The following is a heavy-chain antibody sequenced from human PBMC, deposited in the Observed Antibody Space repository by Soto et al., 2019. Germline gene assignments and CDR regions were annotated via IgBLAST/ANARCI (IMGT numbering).Heavy chain of an antibody. V-gene: IGHV1-18*04. Sequence: ASVKVSCKASGYTFSSYGISWVRQAPGQGLEWMGWISAYNGNTKYAQDLQGRVTMTTDTSTSTAYMELRSLRSDDTAMYYCARFSGGSYNTYYFYYGMDVWGQGTTVTVSS. CDR1: GYTFSSYG. J-gene: IGHJ6*02. D-gene: IGHD2-15*01. CDR3: ARFSGGSYNTYYFYYGMDV. CDR2: ISAYNGNT.